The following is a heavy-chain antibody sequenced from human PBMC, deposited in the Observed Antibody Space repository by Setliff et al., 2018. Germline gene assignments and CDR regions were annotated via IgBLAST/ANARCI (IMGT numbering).Heavy chain of an antibody. V-gene: IGHV1-69*05. J-gene: IGHJ6*03. CDR3: VREGVDSRSSTDYRYYMDV. CDR2: TIPMFGTT. D-gene: IGHD3-22*01. Sequence: GASVKVSCKASGGTFSSYGISWVRQAPGQGLEWMGGTIPMFGTTEYAQKFQGRLTIITDESTNTAFMQLSSPRSDDTAVYYCVREGVDSRSSTDYRYYMDVWGKGTTVTVS. CDR1: GGTFSSYG.